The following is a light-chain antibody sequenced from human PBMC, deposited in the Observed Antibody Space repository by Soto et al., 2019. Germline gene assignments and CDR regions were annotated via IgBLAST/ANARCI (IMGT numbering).Light chain of an antibody. CDR1: QSLRSNY. V-gene: IGKV3-20*01. CDR2: DAS. Sequence: EIVLTQSPGTLSLSPGERATLSCRASQSLRSNYLAWYQHKPCQAPRLLIYDASSRATGIPDRFSGSGSGTDFTLTISRLEPEYFAVYYCQQYCNSPSITFGQGTRLEIK. J-gene: IGKJ5*01. CDR3: QQYCNSPSIT.